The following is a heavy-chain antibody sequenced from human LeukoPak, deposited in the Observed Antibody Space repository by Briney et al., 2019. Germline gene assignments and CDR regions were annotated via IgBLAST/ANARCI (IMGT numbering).Heavy chain of an antibody. CDR1: GGSFSGYY. Sequence: SETLSLTCAVYGGSFSGYYWSWIRQPPGKGLEWIGEINHSGSTNYNPSLKSRVTISVDTSKNQFSLKLSSVTAADTAVYYCVRGPLYSSGWYRWFDPWGQGTLVTVSS. CDR2: INHSGST. CDR3: VRGPLYSSGWYRWFDP. J-gene: IGHJ5*02. D-gene: IGHD6-13*01. V-gene: IGHV4-34*01.